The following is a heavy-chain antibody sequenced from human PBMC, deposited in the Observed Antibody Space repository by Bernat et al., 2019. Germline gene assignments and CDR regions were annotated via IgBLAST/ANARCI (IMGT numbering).Heavy chain of an antibody. D-gene: IGHD2-21*02. V-gene: IGHV3-15*07. J-gene: IGHJ4*02. CDR2: IKSKANGETI. CDR1: GFTFSNAW. Sequence: EVQLVESGGGLVKPGGSLRLSCAASGFTFSNAWLNWVRQAPGKGLEWVGRIKSKANGETIDYAAPVRGRFTISRDDSKNTLYLQVNSLKTEDTGVYYCTFCTGDCWLAKWGQGALVTVSS. CDR3: TFCTGDCWLAK.